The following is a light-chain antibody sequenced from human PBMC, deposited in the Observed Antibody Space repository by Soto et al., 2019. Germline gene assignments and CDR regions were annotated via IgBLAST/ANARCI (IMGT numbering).Light chain of an antibody. V-gene: IGKV1-5*01. CDR1: QTISSW. J-gene: IGKJ1*01. CDR2: DAS. CDR3: QQYNSYSPQWT. Sequence: DIQMTQSPSTLSASVGDRVTIPCRASQTISSWLAWYQQKPGKAPKLLIFDASSLESGVPSRFSGSGSGTEFTLTISSLQPDDFATYYCQQYNSYSPQWTFGQGTKVDIK.